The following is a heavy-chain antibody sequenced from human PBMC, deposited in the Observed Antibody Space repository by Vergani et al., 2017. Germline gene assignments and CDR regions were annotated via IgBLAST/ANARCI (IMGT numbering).Heavy chain of an antibody. CDR3: GRGSDNYN. V-gene: IGHV3-23*01. CDR1: GFTFSSHA. Sequence: EVQLLQSEGAVVQPGGSLRLSCVASGFTFSSHAMSWVRQGHGQGLEWVSSIKNTDDSTHYADSVKGRFTISRDNSKTTLYLQMNSLRVEDTAVYYCGRGSDNYNWGQGTLVTVSS. D-gene: IGHD5-24*01. J-gene: IGHJ4*02. CDR2: IKNTDDST.